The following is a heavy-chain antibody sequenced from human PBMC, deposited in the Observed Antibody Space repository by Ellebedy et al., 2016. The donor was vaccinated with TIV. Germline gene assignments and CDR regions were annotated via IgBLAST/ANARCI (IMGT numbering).Heavy chain of an antibody. Sequence: ASVKVSXXASGYTFTSYDINWVRQATGQGLEWMGWMNPHSGNTGYAQKFQGRVTMTRNTSISTAYMELSSLRSEDTAVYYCARGRPTTGTTSNWLDPWGQGTLVTVSP. J-gene: IGHJ5*02. CDR1: GYTFTSYD. V-gene: IGHV1-8*01. CDR3: ARGRPTTGTTSNWLDP. CDR2: MNPHSGNT. D-gene: IGHD1-1*01.